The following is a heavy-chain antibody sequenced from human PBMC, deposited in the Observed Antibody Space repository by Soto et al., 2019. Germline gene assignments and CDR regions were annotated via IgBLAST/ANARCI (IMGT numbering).Heavy chain of an antibody. D-gene: IGHD3-3*01. V-gene: IGHV4-34*01. J-gene: IGHJ5*02. CDR3: ARIRITIFGVVRPWFDP. CDR1: GGSFSGYY. Sequence: PSETLSLTXAVYGGSFSGYYWSWIRQPPGKGLEWIGEINHSGSTNYNPSLKSRVTISVDTSKNQFSLKLSSVTAADTAVYYCARIRITIFGVVRPWFDPWGQGTLVTVSS. CDR2: INHSGST.